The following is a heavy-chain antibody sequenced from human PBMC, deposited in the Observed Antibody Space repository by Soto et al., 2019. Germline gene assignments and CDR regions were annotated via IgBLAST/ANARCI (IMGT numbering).Heavy chain of an antibody. Sequence: QLQLQESGPGLVKPSETLSLTCTVSGGSITSSYYWGWIRQPPGKGLGWIGSIYYSGSTYYNPSLKSRVTISVDTSKNQFSLQLSSVTAADTAVYYCATIPATTILTDYWGQGTLVTVSS. D-gene: IGHD2-2*02. CDR2: IYYSGST. CDR3: ATIPATTILTDY. J-gene: IGHJ4*02. V-gene: IGHV4-39*01. CDR1: GGSITSSYY.